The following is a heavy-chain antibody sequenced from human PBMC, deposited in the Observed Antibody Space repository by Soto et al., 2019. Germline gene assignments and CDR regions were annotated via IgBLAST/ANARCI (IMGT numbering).Heavy chain of an antibody. CDR2: IDWDGDE. Sequence: SGPTLVNPTQTLTLTCTFSGFSPSSIGMCVSWIRQPPGKALEWLALIDWDGDEYYSTSLETRLTISKDTSKNQVVLTMSNMDPVDTATYYCARSITRSGFFNWFDSWGQGTLVTVSS. J-gene: IGHJ5*01. D-gene: IGHD3-3*01. V-gene: IGHV2-70*01. CDR1: GFSPSSIGMC. CDR3: ARSITRSGFFNWFDS.